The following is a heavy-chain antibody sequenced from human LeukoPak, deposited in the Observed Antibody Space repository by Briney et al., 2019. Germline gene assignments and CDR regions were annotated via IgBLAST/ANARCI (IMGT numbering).Heavy chain of an antibody. CDR3: AKAPVTTCRGAYCYPFDY. CDR1: GFTLSSYA. Sequence: GGALRLSCAASGFTLSSYAMSWVRQAPGKGLEWVSAISDSGNTYHADSVKGRFTISRDSSKNTLFLQMNRLRPEDAAVYYCAKAPVTTCRGAYCYPFDYWGQGTLVTVSS. V-gene: IGHV3-23*01. J-gene: IGHJ4*02. D-gene: IGHD2-21*01. CDR2: ISDSGNT.